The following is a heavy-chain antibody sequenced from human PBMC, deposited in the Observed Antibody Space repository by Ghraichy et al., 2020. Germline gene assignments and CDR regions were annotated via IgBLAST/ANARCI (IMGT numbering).Heavy chain of an antibody. CDR2: ISPNNGHT. CDR3: ARDPGAAQGFDY. D-gene: IGHD6-13*01. CDR1: GYTFTTYG. J-gene: IGHJ4*02. Sequence: ASVTVSCKASGYTFTTYGVSWVRQAPGQGLEWMGWISPNNGHTNYAQKVQDRLTMTTDTSTSTAYMELRSLISDDSAMYYCARDPGAAQGFDYWDQGTLVTVSS. V-gene: IGHV1-18*01.